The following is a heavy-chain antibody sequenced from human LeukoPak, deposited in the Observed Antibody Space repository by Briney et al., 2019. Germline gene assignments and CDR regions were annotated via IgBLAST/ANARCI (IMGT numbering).Heavy chain of an antibody. D-gene: IGHD3-10*01. CDR1: GGSISSSSYY. V-gene: IGHV4-39*07. J-gene: IGHJ3*02. CDR3: ARRVPMVRGAYDAFDI. CDR2: IYYSGST. Sequence: PSETLSLTCTVSGGSISSSSYYWGWIRQPPGKGLEWIGSIYYSGSTYYNPSLKSRVTISVDTSKSQFSLKLSSVTAADTAVYYCARRVPMVRGAYDAFDIWGQGTMVTVSS.